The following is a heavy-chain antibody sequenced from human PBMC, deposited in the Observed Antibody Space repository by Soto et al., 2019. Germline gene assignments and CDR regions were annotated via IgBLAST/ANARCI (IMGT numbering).Heavy chain of an antibody. J-gene: IGHJ5*02. D-gene: IGHD3-22*01. Sequence: PSETLSLTCTVSGGSISSYYWSWFRQPPGKGLEWIGYISDSGSTSYNPSLKSRVTMSVDTSKNQFSLKLSSLTAADTAIYYCAGGYYRFDPCGQGTLVTVSS. V-gene: IGHV4-59*01. CDR1: GGSISSYY. CDR2: ISDSGST. CDR3: AGGYYRFDP.